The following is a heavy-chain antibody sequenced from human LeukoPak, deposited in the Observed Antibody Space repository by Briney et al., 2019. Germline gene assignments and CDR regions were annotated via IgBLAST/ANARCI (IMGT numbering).Heavy chain of an antibody. J-gene: IGHJ6*03. CDR1: GYTFTGYY. CDR3: ARDAQLVSDYYYYYMDV. D-gene: IGHD5/OR15-5a*01. CDR2: INPNSGGT. Sequence: GASVKVSCKASGYTFTGYYMHWVRQAPGQGLEWMGWINPNSGGTNYAQKFQGRVTMTRDTSISTAYMELSRLRSDDTAVYYCARDAQLVSDYYYYYMDVWGKGTTVTIS. V-gene: IGHV1-2*02.